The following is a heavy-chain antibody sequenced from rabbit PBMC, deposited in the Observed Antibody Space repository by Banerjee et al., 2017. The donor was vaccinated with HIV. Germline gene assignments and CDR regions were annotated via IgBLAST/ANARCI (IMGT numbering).Heavy chain of an antibody. CDR3: ARGGGTAGDGYYL. D-gene: IGHD2-1*01. CDR1: GFSFSSYS. V-gene: IGHV1S45*01. CDR2: ISTGDGST. J-gene: IGHJ6*01. Sequence: QEQLEESGGDLVKPGASLTLTCTASGFSFSSYSMGWVRQAPGKGLEWIGCISTGDGSTYYANWVNGRFTVSRTSSTTVALQMTSLTAADTATYFCARGGGTAGDGYYLWGPGTLVTVS.